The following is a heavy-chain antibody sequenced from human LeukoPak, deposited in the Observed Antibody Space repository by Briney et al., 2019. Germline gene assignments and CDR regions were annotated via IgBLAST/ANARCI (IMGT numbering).Heavy chain of an antibody. CDR2: IKQDGSEK. CDR1: GFTFSSYW. CDR3: ARSSFGRFLEWLLYPYYYMDV. Sequence: GGSLRLSCAASGFTFSSYWMSWVRQAPGKGLEWVANIKQDGSEKYYVDSVKGRFTISRDSAKNSLYLQMNSLRAEDTAVYYCARSSFGRFLEWLLYPYYYMDVWGKGTTVTVSS. J-gene: IGHJ6*03. V-gene: IGHV3-7*01. D-gene: IGHD3-3*01.